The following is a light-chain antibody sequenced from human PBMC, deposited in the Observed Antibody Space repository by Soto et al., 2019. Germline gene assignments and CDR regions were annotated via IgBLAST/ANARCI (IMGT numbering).Light chain of an antibody. V-gene: IGLV2-14*01. J-gene: IGLJ2*01. Sequence: QSALTQPASVSGSPGQSITISCTGTSSDVGSYNYVSWYQQHPGKAPKLMIYEVSNRPSGVSNRFSGSKSGYTASLTISGLQAEDEADYYCTSYTTSSTVLFGGGTKLTVL. CDR1: SSDVGSYNY. CDR2: EVS. CDR3: TSYTTSSTVL.